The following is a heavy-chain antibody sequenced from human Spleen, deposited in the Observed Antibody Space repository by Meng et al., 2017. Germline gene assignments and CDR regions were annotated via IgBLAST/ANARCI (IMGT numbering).Heavy chain of an antibody. V-gene: IGHV4-31*03. CDR3: ARDGSGYGRFDP. CDR1: GGSMSSGNYY. CDR2: IYYSEST. D-gene: IGHD3-22*01. Sequence: QVQLQESGPGLVEPSQTLSLTCTVSGGSMSSGNYYWSWIRQHPGKGLEWIGYIYYSESTYYTPSLQSRVTISVDTSKNQFSLRLSSVTAADTAVYYCARDGSGYGRFDPWGQGTLVTVSS. J-gene: IGHJ5*02.